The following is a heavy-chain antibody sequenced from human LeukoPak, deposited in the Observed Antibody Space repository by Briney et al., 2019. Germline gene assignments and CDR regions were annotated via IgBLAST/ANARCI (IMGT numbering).Heavy chain of an antibody. D-gene: IGHD3-3*01. CDR3: ARVVDFWSGYYEVGY. CDR2: INSDGSST. J-gene: IGHJ4*02. Sequence: GGSLRLSCAASGFTFSSYWMHWVRQAPGKGLVWVSRINSDGSSTSYADSVKGRFTISRDNAKNTLYLQMNSLRAEDTAVYYCARVVDFWSGYYEVGYWGQGTLVTVSS. CDR1: GFTFSSYW. V-gene: IGHV3-74*01.